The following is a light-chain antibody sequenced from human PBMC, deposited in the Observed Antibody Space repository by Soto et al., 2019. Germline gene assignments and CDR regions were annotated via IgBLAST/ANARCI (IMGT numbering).Light chain of an antibody. CDR1: QSFNSIY. CDR3: QQYGTSEII. Sequence: EIVLTQSPGTLSLSPGERATLSCRASQSFNSIYLAWYQQKPGQXHRLLIYGASSRATGIPDRFSGSGSGTDFTLTITRLEPEDFAVVDCQQYGTSEIIFGQGTKVDIK. V-gene: IGKV3-20*01. J-gene: IGKJ1*01. CDR2: GAS.